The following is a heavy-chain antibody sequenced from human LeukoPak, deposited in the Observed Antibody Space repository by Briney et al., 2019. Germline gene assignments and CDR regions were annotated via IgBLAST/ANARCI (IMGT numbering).Heavy chain of an antibody. CDR3: ARVTGRRAVDI. CDR1: GGSFSGYY. D-gene: IGHD1-14*01. V-gene: IGHV4-34*01. CDR2: INHSGRT. J-gene: IGHJ3*02. Sequence: SETLSLNRAGYGGSFSGYYWSWIRPPQGKELEWIGEINHSGRTNYNPSLRSRVTISVDTSKNQFSLKLSSVTDADTAVYYCARVTGRRAVDIWGQGTMVTVSS.